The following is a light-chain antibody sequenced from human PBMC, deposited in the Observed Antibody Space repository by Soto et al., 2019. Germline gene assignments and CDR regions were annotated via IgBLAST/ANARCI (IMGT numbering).Light chain of an antibody. Sequence: EIVMTQSPATLSVSPGERATLSCRASQSVDSYLARYQQKPGQVPRLLLYGASSRATGIPARFSGSGSGTEFTLTISSLQSEDFAVYYWQQYKDWPLTFGQGTKVEIK. CDR2: GAS. CDR1: QSVDSY. CDR3: QQYKDWPLT. J-gene: IGKJ1*01. V-gene: IGKV3-15*01.